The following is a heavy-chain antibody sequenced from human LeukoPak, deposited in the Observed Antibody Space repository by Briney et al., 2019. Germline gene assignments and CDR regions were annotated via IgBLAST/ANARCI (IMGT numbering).Heavy chain of an antibody. V-gene: IGHV1-46*01. D-gene: IGHD6-13*01. CDR3: ARDGPQQPTMDNWFDP. CDR1: GYTFTSYY. CDR2: INPSGGST. Sequence: ASVKVSCKASGYTFTSYYMHWVRQAPGQGLEWMGIINPSGGSTSYAQKFQGRVTMTRDMSTSTVYMELSSLRSEDTAVYYCARDGPQQPTMDNWFDPWGQGTLVTVSS. J-gene: IGHJ5*02.